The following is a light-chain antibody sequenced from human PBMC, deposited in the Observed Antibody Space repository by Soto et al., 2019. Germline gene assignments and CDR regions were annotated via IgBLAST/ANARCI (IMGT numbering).Light chain of an antibody. CDR1: QSLVWSDGITY. V-gene: IGKV2D-30*01. Sequence: DVVVTQSPLSLSVTLGQPASISCRCSQSLVWSDGITYLTWFQQRPGQSPRRLIYKVSNLDSGVXDXXSGSGSGTYFTLKISRVEAEDVGLYYCMQGTHGPYTFGQGTRLEIK. CDR3: MQGTHGPYT. J-gene: IGKJ5*01. CDR2: KVS.